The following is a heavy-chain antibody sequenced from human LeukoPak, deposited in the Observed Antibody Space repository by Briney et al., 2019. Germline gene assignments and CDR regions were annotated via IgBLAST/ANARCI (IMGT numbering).Heavy chain of an antibody. CDR2: ISSGGSS. CDR3: ARVGYSYSINDWSRTGLGAYPTKYYYYMDV. D-gene: IGHD5-18*01. CDR1: GGSLSGHF. J-gene: IGHJ6*03. V-gene: IGHV4-4*07. Sequence: SETLSLTCTVSGGSLSGHFWTWIRQPAGKGLEWIGRISSGGSSYYHPSLESRVSISLDTSVNQFSLRVTSVTAADTAVYYCARVGYSYSINDWSRTGLGAYPTKYYYYMDVWGKGTTVTVSS.